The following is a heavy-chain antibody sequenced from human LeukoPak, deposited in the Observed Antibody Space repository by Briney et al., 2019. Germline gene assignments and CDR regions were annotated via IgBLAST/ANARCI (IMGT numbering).Heavy chain of an antibody. D-gene: IGHD1-14*01. CDR2: IDPSDSYT. CDR3: ARFSTGVQNFDY. J-gene: IGHJ4*02. Sequence: GESLKISCKGSGYSFTSYWISWVRQLPGKGLEWMGRIDPSDSYTNYSPSFQGHVTISADRSISTAYLQWSSLKASDTAMYYCARFSTGVQNFDYWGQGTLVTVSS. V-gene: IGHV5-10-1*01. CDR1: GYSFTSYW.